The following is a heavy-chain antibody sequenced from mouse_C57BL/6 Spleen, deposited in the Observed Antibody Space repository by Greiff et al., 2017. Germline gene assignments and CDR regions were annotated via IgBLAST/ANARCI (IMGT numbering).Heavy chain of an antibody. V-gene: IGHV1-63*01. CDR1: GYTFTNYW. CDR2: IYPGGGYT. D-gene: IGHD2-4*01. CDR3: ARGGDYVRRYAMDY. Sequence: QVQLKQSGAELVRPGTSVKMSCKASGYTFTNYWIGWAKQRPGHGLEWIGDIYPGGGYTNYNEKFKGKATLTADKSSSTAYMQFSSLTSEDSAIYYWARGGDYVRRYAMDYWGQGTSVTVSS. J-gene: IGHJ4*01.